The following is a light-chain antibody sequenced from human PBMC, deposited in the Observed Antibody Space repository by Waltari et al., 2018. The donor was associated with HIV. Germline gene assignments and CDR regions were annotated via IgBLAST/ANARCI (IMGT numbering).Light chain of an antibody. V-gene: IGLV2-14*01. CDR1: SSDIGHSKY. Sequence: QSAPTQPASVSGSPGQSITISCTGTSSDIGHSKYVSWYQQSPGKAPKLMIYEVSKLPSGVSNRFSGSKSGNTASLTISGLQAEDEADYYCSSYISTTTLFGTGTKVTVL. J-gene: IGLJ1*01. CDR2: EVS. CDR3: SSYISTTTL.